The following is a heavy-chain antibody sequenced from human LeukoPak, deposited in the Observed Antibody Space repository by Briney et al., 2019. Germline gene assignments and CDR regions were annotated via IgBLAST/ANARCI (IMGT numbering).Heavy chain of an antibody. D-gene: IGHD3-22*01. V-gene: IGHV3-7*01. J-gene: IGHJ4*02. Sequence: GGSLRLSCAASGFTFSSYWMSWVRQAPGKGLEWVANIKQDGSEKYYVDSVKGRFTISRDNAKNSLYLQMNSLRAEDTAVYYCARAWGSSGAHFDYWGQGTLVTVSS. CDR3: ARAWGSSGAHFDY. CDR1: GFTFSSYW. CDR2: IKQDGSEK.